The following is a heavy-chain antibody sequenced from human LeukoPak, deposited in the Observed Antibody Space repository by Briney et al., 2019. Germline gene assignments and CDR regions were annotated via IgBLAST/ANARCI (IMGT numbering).Heavy chain of an antibody. V-gene: IGHV6-1*01. J-gene: IGHJ5*02. Sequence: SQTLSLTCVISGDSVSSNSAAWNWIRQSPSRGLEWLGRTYYRSKWYNDYAVSVKSRIIINPDTSKNQFSLQLNSVTPEDTAVYYCARVRITMVRGVIIRNWFDPWGQGTLVTVSS. CDR2: TYYRSKWYN. D-gene: IGHD3-10*01. CDR3: ARVRITMVRGVIIRNWFDP. CDR1: GDSVSSNSAA.